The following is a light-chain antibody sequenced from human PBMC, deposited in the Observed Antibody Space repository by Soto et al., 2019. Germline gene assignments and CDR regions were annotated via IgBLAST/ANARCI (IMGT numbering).Light chain of an antibody. CDR1: QSVSSSY. J-gene: IGKJ5*01. V-gene: IGKV3-20*01. CDR3: QQYGSSPIT. CDR2: AAS. Sequence: EIVLTQSPGTLSLSPGERATLSCRASQSVSSSYLAWYQQKPGQAPRLLIYAASSRATGIPDRFSGSGSGTAFALTISRLEPEDFAVYYCQQYGSSPITFGQGTRLEIK.